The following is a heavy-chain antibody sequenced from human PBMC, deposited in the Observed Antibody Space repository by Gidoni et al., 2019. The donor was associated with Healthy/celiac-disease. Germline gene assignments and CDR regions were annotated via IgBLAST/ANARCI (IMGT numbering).Heavy chain of an antibody. CDR1: GFTFSSYG. Sequence: QVQLVESGGGVVQPGRSLRLSCAASGFTFSSYGIHWVRQAPGKGLEWVAVISYDGSNKYYADSVKGRFTISRDNSKNTLYLQMNSLRAEDTAVYYCAKDSSGYSYGMFYYYYGMDVWGQGTTVTVSS. D-gene: IGHD5-18*01. CDR3: AKDSSGYSYGMFYYYYGMDV. CDR2: ISYDGSNK. J-gene: IGHJ6*02. V-gene: IGHV3-30*18.